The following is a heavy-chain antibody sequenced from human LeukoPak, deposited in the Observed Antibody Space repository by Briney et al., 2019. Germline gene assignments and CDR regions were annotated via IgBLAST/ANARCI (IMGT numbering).Heavy chain of an antibody. V-gene: IGHV1-8*01. CDR3: ARDPDTAMVQT. CDR2: MNPNSGNT. D-gene: IGHD5-18*01. J-gene: IGHJ5*02. Sequence: GASVKVSCKAPGYAFTSYDINWVRQATGQGLEWMGWMNPNSGNTGYAQKFQGRVTMTRNTSISTAYMELSSLRSEDTAVYYCARDPDTAMVQTWGQGTLVTVSS. CDR1: GYAFTSYD.